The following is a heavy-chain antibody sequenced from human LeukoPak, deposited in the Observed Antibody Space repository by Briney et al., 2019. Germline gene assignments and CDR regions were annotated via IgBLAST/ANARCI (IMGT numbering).Heavy chain of an antibody. V-gene: IGHV1-69*05. CDR3: AISQGSYYDTSGYLGGDY. CDR1: GGTFSSYA. CDR2: IIPIFGTA. Sequence: ASVKVSCKASGGTFSSYAISWVRQAPGQGLEWMGGIIPIFGTANYAQKFQGRVTMTTETSTSTAHMELESLRSDDTAVYYCAISQGSYYDTSGYLGGDYWGQGTLVTVSS. J-gene: IGHJ4*02. D-gene: IGHD3-22*01.